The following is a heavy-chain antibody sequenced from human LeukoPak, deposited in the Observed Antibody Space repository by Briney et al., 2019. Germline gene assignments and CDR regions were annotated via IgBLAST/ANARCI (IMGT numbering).Heavy chain of an antibody. CDR2: INSNGGTT. CDR3: ARDRNILTGYFDY. D-gene: IGHD3-9*01. Sequence: GGSLRLSCAASGFTFSSYSMCWVRQAPGKGLEYVSAINSNGGTTFYANSVKGRFLISRDNSKNTLYLQMGSLRAEDTAVYYCARDRNILTGYFDYWGQGTPATVSS. J-gene: IGHJ4*02. V-gene: IGHV3-64*01. CDR1: GFTFSSYS.